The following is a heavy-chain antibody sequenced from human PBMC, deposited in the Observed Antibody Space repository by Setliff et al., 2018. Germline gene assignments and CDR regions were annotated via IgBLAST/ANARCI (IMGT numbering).Heavy chain of an antibody. J-gene: IGHJ4*02. CDR1: GYSSTGFY. CDR3: ARGGLAAAGRKGVFEY. Sequence: ASVKVSCKASGYSSTGFYMHWLRQAPGQGPEWMGIIHTGGGSASYAQKFQGRVTMTSDTSTSTVYMEMNSVRPDDTAIYYCARGGLAAAGRKGVFEYWGQGTQVTVSS. D-gene: IGHD6-13*01. V-gene: IGHV1-46*01. CDR2: IHTGGGSA.